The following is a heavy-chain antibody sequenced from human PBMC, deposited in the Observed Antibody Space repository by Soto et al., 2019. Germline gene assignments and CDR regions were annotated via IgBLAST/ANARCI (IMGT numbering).Heavy chain of an antibody. D-gene: IGHD3-22*01. J-gene: IGHJ5*01. Sequence: QLQLQESGPGLVKPSETLSLTCRVSDGSMNSDSSYWGWIRQPPGKGLEWIGVINHSGSTYHNLLIKGRVVMSVYASRNQFSLKLLSMNAEDPAVYDCARLGGYVSVGYYYLWDSWGQGTLVTVSS. CDR2: INHSGST. CDR3: ARLGGYVSVGYYYLWDS. V-gene: IGHV4-39*01. CDR1: DGSMNSDSSY.